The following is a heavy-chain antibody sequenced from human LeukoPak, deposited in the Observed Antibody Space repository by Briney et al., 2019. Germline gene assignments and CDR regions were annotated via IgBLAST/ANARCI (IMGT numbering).Heavy chain of an antibody. J-gene: IGHJ4*02. D-gene: IGHD4-23*01. V-gene: IGHV3-74*01. Sequence: GGSLRLSCAASGFTFSSYWMHWVRQAPGKGLVWVSRINEDGRVTSYAGSVRGRFTISRDSVENTLHLQMNSLRAEDTAVYYCVKDFGGNSDYWGQGTLVTVSS. CDR2: INEDGRVT. CDR3: VKDFGGNSDY. CDR1: GFTFSSYW.